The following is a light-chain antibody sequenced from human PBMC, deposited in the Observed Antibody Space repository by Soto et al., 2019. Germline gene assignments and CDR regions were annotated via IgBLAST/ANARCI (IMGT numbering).Light chain of an antibody. V-gene: IGKV1-5*03. Sequence: DIQMTQSPSTLSASVGDRVTISCRASQSISSWLAWYQQKPGKAPKLLIYKASSLESGVPSRFSGSGSGTEFTLTISSLQPDDFTTYYCQQYNSYSPVPFGGGTKVEIK. CDR1: QSISSW. CDR2: KAS. CDR3: QQYNSYSPVP. J-gene: IGKJ4*01.